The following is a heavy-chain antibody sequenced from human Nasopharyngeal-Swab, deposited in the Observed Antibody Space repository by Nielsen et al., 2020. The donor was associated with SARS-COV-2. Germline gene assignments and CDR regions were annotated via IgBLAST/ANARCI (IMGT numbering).Heavy chain of an antibody. CDR3: ARVDSSSKGAAWGY. J-gene: IGHJ4*02. D-gene: IGHD6-13*01. V-gene: IGHV1-69*01. CDR2: IIPIFGTA. CDR1: GFTFSSYA. Sequence: KISCAASGFTFSSYAISWVRQAPGQGLEWMGGIIPIFGTANYAQKFQGRVTITADESTSTAYMELSSLRSEDTAVYYCARVDSSSKGAAWGYWGQGTLVTVSS.